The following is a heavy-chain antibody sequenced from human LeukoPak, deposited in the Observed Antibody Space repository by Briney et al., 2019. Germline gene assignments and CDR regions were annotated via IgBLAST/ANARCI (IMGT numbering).Heavy chain of an antibody. CDR3: AREVGYDSYYYYYMDV. J-gene: IGHJ6*03. V-gene: IGHV1-69*05. D-gene: IGHD5-12*01. CDR1: GGTFSSYA. Sequence: SVKVSCKASGGTFSSYAISWVRQAPGQGLEWMGGIIPIFGTANYAQKFQGRVTITTDESTSTAYMELSGLGSEDTAVYYCAREVGYDSYYYYYMDVWGKGTTVTVSS. CDR2: IIPIFGTA.